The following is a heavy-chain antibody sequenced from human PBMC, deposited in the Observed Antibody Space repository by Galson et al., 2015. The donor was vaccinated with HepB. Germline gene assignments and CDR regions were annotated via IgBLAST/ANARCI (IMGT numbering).Heavy chain of an antibody. CDR3: ARDSVRYWGGGSEPWGWFDP. CDR1: GDSVSSNSAA. V-gene: IGHV6-1*01. J-gene: IGHJ5*02. D-gene: IGHD2-15*01. Sequence: CAISGDSVSSNSAAWNWIRQSPSRGLEWLGRTYYRSKWYNDYAVSVKSRITINPDTSKNQFSLQLNSVTPEDTAVYYCARDSVRYWGGGSEPWGWFDPWGQGTLVTVSS. CDR2: TYYRSKWYN.